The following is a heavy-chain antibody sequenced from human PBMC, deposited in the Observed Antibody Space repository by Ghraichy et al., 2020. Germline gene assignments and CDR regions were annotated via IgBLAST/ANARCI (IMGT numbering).Heavy chain of an antibody. V-gene: IGHV3-48*02. CDR3: ARGLSSLQYGMDV. CDR2: ISARSSVI. Sequence: GGSLRLSCAASGFDFDRHSMSWVRQAPGKGLEWVSYISARSSVIFYADSVKGRFTISRDNDRESLYLQMNSLRDEDMAVYYCARGLSSLQYGMDVWGQGTTVIVSS. J-gene: IGHJ6*02. CDR1: GFDFDRHS.